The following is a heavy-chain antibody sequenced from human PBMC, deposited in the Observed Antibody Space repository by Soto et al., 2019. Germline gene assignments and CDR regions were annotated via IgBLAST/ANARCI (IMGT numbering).Heavy chain of an antibody. CDR2: ISSSGSTI. D-gene: IGHD1-26*01. V-gene: IGHV3-48*03. Sequence: EVQLVESGGGLVQPGGSLRLSCAASGFTFSSYEMNWVRQAPGKGLEWVSYISSSGSTIYYADSVKGRFTISRDNAKNSLHLQMNSLRAEDTAVYYCAREGGGSYFDYWGQGTLVTVSS. J-gene: IGHJ4*02. CDR3: AREGGGSYFDY. CDR1: GFTFSSYE.